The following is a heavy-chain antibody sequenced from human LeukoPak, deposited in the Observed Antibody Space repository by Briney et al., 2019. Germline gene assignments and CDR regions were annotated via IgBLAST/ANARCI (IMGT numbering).Heavy chain of an antibody. CDR3: ARSIYYYDSSGQNWFDP. Sequence: ASVKVSCKASGFTFSTNAISWVRQAPGQGLEWMGCISTDNGNTNYAQKFQGRVTMTTDTSTSTAYMEVRSLRSDDTAVYYCARSIYYYDSSGQNWFDPWGQGTLVTVSS. CDR2: ISTDNGNT. CDR1: GFTFSTNA. V-gene: IGHV1-18*01. J-gene: IGHJ5*02. D-gene: IGHD3-22*01.